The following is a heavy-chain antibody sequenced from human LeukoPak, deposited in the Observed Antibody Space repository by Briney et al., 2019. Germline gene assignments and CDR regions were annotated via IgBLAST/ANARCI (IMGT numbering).Heavy chain of an antibody. J-gene: IGHJ4*02. V-gene: IGHV1-3*01. Sequence: ASVKVSCKTSGFTFTSYAMHWVRQAPGQSLEWMGWINAGNGNTKYSQKFQGRVTITRDTSASTVYMELSSLRSEDTAVYCCAREAWGSSRSDYWGQGTLVTVSP. CDR1: GFTFTSYA. CDR3: AREAWGSSRSDY. D-gene: IGHD6-13*01. CDR2: INAGNGNT.